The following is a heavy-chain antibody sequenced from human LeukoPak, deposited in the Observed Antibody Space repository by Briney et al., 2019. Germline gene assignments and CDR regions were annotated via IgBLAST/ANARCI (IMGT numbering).Heavy chain of an antibody. CDR3: AREGDYYDSSGYYEQYFQH. CDR1: GYTFTGYY. Sequence: ASVKVSCKASGYTFTGYYMHWVRQAPGQGLEWMGWINPNSGGTNYAQKFQGRVTMTRDTSISTAYMELSRLRSDDTAVYYCAREGDYYDSSGYYEQYFQHWGQGTLVTVSS. J-gene: IGHJ1*01. V-gene: IGHV1-2*02. CDR2: INPNSGGT. D-gene: IGHD3-22*01.